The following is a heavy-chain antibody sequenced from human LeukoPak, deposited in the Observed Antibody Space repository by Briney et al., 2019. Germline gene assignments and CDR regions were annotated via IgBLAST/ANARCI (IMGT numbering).Heavy chain of an antibody. D-gene: IGHD2-2*01. CDR1: GGSISHYY. V-gene: IGHV4-59*12. Sequence: SETLSLTCTVSGGSISHYYWSWIRQSPGKGLEWIGYIYYSGTTNYNPSLKSRVTMSVDTSKNQFSLKLSSVTAADTAVYYCARFGSSTTYYYYMDVWGKGTTVTVSS. CDR2: IYYSGTT. CDR3: ARFGSSTTYYYYMDV. J-gene: IGHJ6*03.